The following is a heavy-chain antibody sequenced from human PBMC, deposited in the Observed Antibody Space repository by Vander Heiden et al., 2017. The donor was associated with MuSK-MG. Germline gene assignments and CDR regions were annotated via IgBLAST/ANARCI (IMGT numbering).Heavy chain of an antibody. CDR1: GFTFSSYE. CDR2: ISSSGSTI. D-gene: IGHD3-3*01. J-gene: IGHJ6*03. V-gene: IGHV3-48*03. CDR3: ARTLAGRSGYYYYYYYYMDV. Sequence: EVQLVESGGGLVQPGGSLRPSCAASGFTFSSYEMNWVRQAPGKGLEWVSYISSSGSTIYYADSVKRRFTISRDNAKNSLYLQMNSLRAEDTAVYYCARTLAGRSGYYYYYYYYMDVWGKGTTVTVSS.